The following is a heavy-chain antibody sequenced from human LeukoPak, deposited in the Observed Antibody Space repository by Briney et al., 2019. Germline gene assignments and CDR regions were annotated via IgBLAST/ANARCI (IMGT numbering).Heavy chain of an antibody. CDR2: ITGSSDST. Sequence: PGGSLRLSCAASGLTLSSYAMSWVRQAPGKGLEWVSSITGSSDSTFYPDSVKGRFTISRDNSKNTLYLQMNSLRAEDTAVYHCARDRYFGSDGFGIWGPGTMVIVSS. CDR3: ARDRYFGSDGFGI. CDR1: GLTLSSYA. D-gene: IGHD3-10*01. J-gene: IGHJ3*02. V-gene: IGHV3-23*01.